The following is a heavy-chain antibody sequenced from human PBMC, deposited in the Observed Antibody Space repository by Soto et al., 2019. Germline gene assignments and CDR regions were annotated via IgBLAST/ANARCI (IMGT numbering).Heavy chain of an antibody. CDR1: GFTFSDAW. J-gene: IGHJ5*02. CDR2: IKSKSDGGTT. CDR3: TTDLWRIAVVVGSTGYFNP. D-gene: IGHD2-15*01. V-gene: IGHV3-15*01. Sequence: GSLRLSCAASGFTFSDAWMSWVRQAPGKGLDWVGRIKSKSDGGTTEYAAPVRGRFTISRDDSKNTLYLQMNSLKTEDTAVYYCTTDLWRIAVVVGSTGYFNPWGQGTPVTSPQ.